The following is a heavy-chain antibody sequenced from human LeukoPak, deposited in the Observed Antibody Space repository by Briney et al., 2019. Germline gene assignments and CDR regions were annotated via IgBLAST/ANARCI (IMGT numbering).Heavy chain of an antibody. D-gene: IGHD6-19*01. Sequence: PSETLSLTCTVSGGSISSYYWSWIRQPPGKGLEWIGYIYYSGSTNYNPSLKSRVTISVDTSKNQFSLKLSSVTAADTAVYYCARAQWLGNRGTWFDPWGQGTLVTVSS. CDR1: GGSISSYY. V-gene: IGHV4-59*12. J-gene: IGHJ5*02. CDR3: ARAQWLGNRGTWFDP. CDR2: IYYSGST.